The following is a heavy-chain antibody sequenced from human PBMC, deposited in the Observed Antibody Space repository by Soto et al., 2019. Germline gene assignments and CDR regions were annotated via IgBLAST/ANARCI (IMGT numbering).Heavy chain of an antibody. CDR2: IDPSDSYT. V-gene: IGHV5-10-1*01. CDR3: ARRLRYYDSSRDAFDI. Sequence: GESLKISCKGSGYSFTSYWISWVRQMPGKGLEWMGRIDPSDSYTNYSPSFQGHVTISAGKSISTAYLQWSSLKASDTAMYYCARRLRYYDSSRDAFDIWGQGTMVTVSS. D-gene: IGHD3-22*01. CDR1: GYSFTSYW. J-gene: IGHJ3*02.